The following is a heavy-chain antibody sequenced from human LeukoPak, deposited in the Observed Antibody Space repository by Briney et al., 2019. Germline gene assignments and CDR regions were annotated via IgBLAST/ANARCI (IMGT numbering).Heavy chain of an antibody. V-gene: IGHV1-2*02. CDR3: ATGTAGGVVVIRTGFDY. Sequence: ASVKVSCKASGYTFTGYYMHWVRQAPGQGLEWMGWINPNSGGTNYAQKFQGRVTMTRDTSISTAYMELSRLRSDDTAVYYCATGTAGGVVVIRTGFDYWGQGTLVTVSS. D-gene: IGHD3-22*01. J-gene: IGHJ4*02. CDR1: GYTFTGYY. CDR2: INPNSGGT.